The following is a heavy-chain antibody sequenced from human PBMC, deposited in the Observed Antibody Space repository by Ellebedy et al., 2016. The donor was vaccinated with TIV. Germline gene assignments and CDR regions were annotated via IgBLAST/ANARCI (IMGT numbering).Heavy chain of an antibody. CDR2: INPDGTTT. V-gene: IGHV3-74*01. Sequence: GESLKISCAASGFTLSNYGMHWVRQVPGKGLVWVSQINPDGTTTSFAESVKGRFTISRDNAKNALYLQMNSLRAEDMALYYCARIYGSGSHESYYYYGMDVWGQGTTVTVSS. J-gene: IGHJ6*02. D-gene: IGHD3-10*01. CDR3: ARIYGSGSHESYYYYGMDV. CDR1: GFTLSNYG.